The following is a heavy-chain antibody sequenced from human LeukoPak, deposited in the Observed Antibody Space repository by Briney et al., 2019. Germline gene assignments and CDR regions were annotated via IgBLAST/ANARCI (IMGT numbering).Heavy chain of an antibody. CDR3: AIQNLCRITICYPDS. D-gene: IGHD2-2*01. Sequence: ASVKVSCTASGYTFTSYVINWLLQATGQGLEWMGWMNPNSGNTGYAQKFQGRVTMTRNTSISTAYTELSSLRSEDTDMYFCAIQNLCRITICYPDSWGHRTLVTVSS. CDR1: GYTFTSYV. J-gene: IGHJ5*01. CDR2: MNPNSGNT. V-gene: IGHV1-8*01.